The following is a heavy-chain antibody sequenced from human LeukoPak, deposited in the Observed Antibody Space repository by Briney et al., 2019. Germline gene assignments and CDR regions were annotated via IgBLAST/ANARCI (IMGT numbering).Heavy chain of an antibody. Sequence: GGSLRLSCSASGFFFSDYYFSWFRQTPGKGLEWVSHIRGNGITTYYADSVKGRFTISRDNAKNSLYLQMNSLRAEDTAVYYCARAPSYYFDYWGQGTLVTVSS. CDR2: IRGNGITT. CDR3: ARAPSYYFDY. J-gene: IGHJ4*02. V-gene: IGHV3-11*04. CDR1: GFFFSDYY.